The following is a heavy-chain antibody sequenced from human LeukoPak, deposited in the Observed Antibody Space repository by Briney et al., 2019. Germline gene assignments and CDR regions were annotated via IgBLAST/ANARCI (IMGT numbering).Heavy chain of an antibody. CDR2: IIPIFGTA. CDR3: AKQGGARQDYYMDV. D-gene: IGHD3-16*01. CDR1: GGSISSYT. J-gene: IGHJ6*03. Sequence: SVKVSCRASGGSISSYTITWVRQALGQGLQWMGRIIPIFGTATYAQDFQGRVTITADISSNIAYMEVNSLTSDDTAVYFCAKQGGARQDYYMDVWGNGTTVIVSS. V-gene: IGHV1-69*08.